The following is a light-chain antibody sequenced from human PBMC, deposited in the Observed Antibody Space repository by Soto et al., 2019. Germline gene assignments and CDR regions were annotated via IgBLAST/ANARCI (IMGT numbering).Light chain of an antibody. CDR1: SSDVGGYNY. Sequence: QSALTQPASESGSPGQSITISCTGTSSDVGGYNYVSWYQQHPGKAPKLMIFQVSNRPSGVSHRFSGSKSGNTASLTISGLQAEDEADYYCSSYTRSTTLGFGGGTKLTFL. CDR2: QVS. CDR3: SSYTRSTTLG. J-gene: IGLJ2*01. V-gene: IGLV2-14*01.